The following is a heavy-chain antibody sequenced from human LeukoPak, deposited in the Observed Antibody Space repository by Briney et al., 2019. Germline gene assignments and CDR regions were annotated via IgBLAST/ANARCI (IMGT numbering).Heavy chain of an antibody. CDR3: ARPITDSYGFSYFDY. J-gene: IGHJ4*02. CDR2: IYYSGST. CDR1: GGSISSSSYD. Sequence: SETLSLTCSVSGGSISSSSYDWGWIRQPPGKGLEWIGSIYYSGSTYYNPSLKSRVTISVDTSKNQFSLKLSSVTAADTAVYYCARPITDSYGFSYFDYWGQGTLVTVSS. D-gene: IGHD5-18*01. V-gene: IGHV4-39*01.